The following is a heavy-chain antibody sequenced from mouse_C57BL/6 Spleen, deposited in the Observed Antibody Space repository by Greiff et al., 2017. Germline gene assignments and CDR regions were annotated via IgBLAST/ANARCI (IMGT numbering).Heavy chain of an antibody. V-gene: IGHV1-80*01. D-gene: IGHD2-12*01. J-gene: IGHJ4*01. Sequence: QVQLQQSGAELVKPGASVKISCKASGYAFSSYWLNWVKQRPGKGLEWIGQIYPGDGVTNYNGKFKGKATLTADNSSSTAYMQLSSLTSEDSAVYFCARSVTRAEVYYAMDYWGQGTSVTVSS. CDR3: ARSVTRAEVYYAMDY. CDR2: IYPGDGVT. CDR1: GYAFSSYW.